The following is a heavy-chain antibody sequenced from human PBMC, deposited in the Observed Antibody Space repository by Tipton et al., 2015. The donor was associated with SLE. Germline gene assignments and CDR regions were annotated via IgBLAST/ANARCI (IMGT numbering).Heavy chain of an antibody. Sequence: GLVKPSETLSLTCSVSGYSISSGHFWGWIRQPPGKGLEWIEIIYHTGSTYYNPSLKSRVTISLDTSKNQFSLSLTSVTAADTAVYYCARGISYGDWFDYWGQGTLVTVSS. V-gene: IGHV4-38-2*01. J-gene: IGHJ4*02. CDR3: ARGISYGDWFDY. D-gene: IGHD4-17*01. CDR1: GYSISSGHF. CDR2: IYHTGST.